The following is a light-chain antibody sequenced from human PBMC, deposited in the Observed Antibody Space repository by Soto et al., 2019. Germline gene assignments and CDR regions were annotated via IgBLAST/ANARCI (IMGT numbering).Light chain of an antibody. J-gene: IGLJ1*01. CDR2: EGS. CDR1: SSDVGSYNL. Sequence: QSALTQPASVSGSPGQSITISCTGTSSDVGSYNLVSWYQQHPGKALNLMIYEGSERPSGVSNRFSGSKSGNAASLTISGLQAEDEADYYCCSYAGTSTLYGFGTGTKVTVL. V-gene: IGLV2-23*01. CDR3: CSYAGTSTLYG.